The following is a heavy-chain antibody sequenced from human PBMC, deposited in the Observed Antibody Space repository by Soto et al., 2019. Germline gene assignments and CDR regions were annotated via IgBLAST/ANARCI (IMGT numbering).Heavy chain of an antibody. D-gene: IGHD3-10*01. V-gene: IGHV4-34*01. CDR2: INHSGST. J-gene: IGHJ4*02. CDR1: GGSFSGYY. CDR3: ASLSPGEQSLGKEYYFDY. Sequence: KLPETLSLTCAVYGGSFSGYYWSWIRQPPGKGLEWIGEINHSGSTNYNPSLKSRVTISVDTSKNQFSLKLSSVTAADTAVYYCASLSPGEQSLGKEYYFDYWGQGTLVTVSS.